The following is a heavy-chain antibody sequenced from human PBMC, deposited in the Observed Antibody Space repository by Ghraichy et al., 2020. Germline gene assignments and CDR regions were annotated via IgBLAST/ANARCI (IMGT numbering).Heavy chain of an antibody. D-gene: IGHD4-23*01. CDR1: GFTLSGYS. Sequence: GGSLRLSCAASGFTLSGYSMNWVRQSPGKGLEWVSYITSSSRTISYADSVKGRFTISRDNAQNSLYLQMNSLRDEDTAVYYCARGSRVVRFYYYDGMDVWGQGTMVTVSS. V-gene: IGHV3-48*02. CDR2: ITSSSRTI. CDR3: ARGSRVVRFYYYDGMDV. J-gene: IGHJ6*02.